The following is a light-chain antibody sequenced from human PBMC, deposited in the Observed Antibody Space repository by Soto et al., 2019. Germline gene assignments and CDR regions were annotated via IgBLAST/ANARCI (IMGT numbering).Light chain of an antibody. V-gene: IGKV3-15*01. CDR3: HQYNQWPLWT. Sequence: EVVMTQSPVTLSLSSGESATLSCRASQGVRNNLAWYQQRPGQAPRLLIYGASTRAAGIPARFSGSGSETEFTLTIRSLQSEDFAVYYCHQYNQWPLWTFGQGTKVDI. J-gene: IGKJ1*01. CDR2: GAS. CDR1: QGVRNN.